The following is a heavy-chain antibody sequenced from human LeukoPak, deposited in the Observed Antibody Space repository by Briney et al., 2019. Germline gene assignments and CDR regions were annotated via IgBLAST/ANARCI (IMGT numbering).Heavy chain of an antibody. V-gene: IGHV3-48*03. D-gene: IGHD2-2*01. CDR1: GFSFNSYE. J-gene: IGHJ4*02. Sequence: TRGSLRLSCAATGFSFNSYEMNWVRQAPGKRLEWSSYIGKTASPVYYAHSVKGRFTISRDNVEKLRFLQMHTLRPEETGVYFCARVDYARPSEYLLYWGQEVLVTVS. CDR2: IGKTASPV. CDR3: ARVDYARPSEYLLY.